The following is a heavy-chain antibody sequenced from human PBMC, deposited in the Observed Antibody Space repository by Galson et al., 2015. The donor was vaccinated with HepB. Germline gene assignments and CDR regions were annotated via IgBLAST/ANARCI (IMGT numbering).Heavy chain of an antibody. CDR3: ARDRGSFSVVVASFPNWCDP. CDR2: INAGNGNT. J-gene: IGHJ5*02. CDR1: GYTFTSYA. V-gene: IGHV1-3*01. Sequence: SVKVSCKASGYTFTSYAMHWVRQAPGQRLEWMGWINAGNGNTKYSQKFQGRVTITRDTSASTAYMELSSLRSEDTAVYYCARDRGSFSVVVASFPNWCDPWGQGTLVTVSS. D-gene: IGHD2-15*01.